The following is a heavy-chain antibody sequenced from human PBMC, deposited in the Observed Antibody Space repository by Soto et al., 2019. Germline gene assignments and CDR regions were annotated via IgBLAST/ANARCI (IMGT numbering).Heavy chain of an antibody. Sequence: SETLSLTCTVSGGSVSSSSYYWGWVRQPPGKGLEWIGSIYYSGSTNYNPSLKSRVTMSVDTSKKQFSLKLSSVTAADTAVYYCATQEGSAAVFDYWGRGTPVTVSS. D-gene: IGHD2-15*01. V-gene: IGHV4-39*07. J-gene: IGHJ4*02. CDR1: GGSVSSSSYY. CDR2: IYYSGST. CDR3: ATQEGSAAVFDY.